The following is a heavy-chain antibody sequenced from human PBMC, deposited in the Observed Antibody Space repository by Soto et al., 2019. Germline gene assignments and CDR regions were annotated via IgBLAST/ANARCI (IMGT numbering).Heavy chain of an antibody. CDR1: GFFISSGNY. J-gene: IGHJ3*01. Sequence: SETLSLTCAVSGFFISSGNYWGWIRKPPGKGLEWIGSIFHGGNTYYNPSLKSRATISVDMSKNQFSLKLNSVTAADTAVYYCARARWYDAFDVWGQGTVVTVSS. CDR2: IFHGGNT. V-gene: IGHV4-38-2*01. D-gene: IGHD2-15*01. CDR3: ARARWYDAFDV.